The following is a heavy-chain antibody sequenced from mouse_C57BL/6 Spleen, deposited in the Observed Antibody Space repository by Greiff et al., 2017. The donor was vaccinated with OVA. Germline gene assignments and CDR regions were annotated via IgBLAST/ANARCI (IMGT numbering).Heavy chain of an antibody. Sequence: EVQLVESEGGLVQPGSSMKLSCTASGFTFSDYYMAWVRQVPEKGLEWVANINYDGSSTYYLDSLKSRFIISRDNAKNILYLQMRSLKSEDTATYYCAREYDYDGYYFDYWGQGTTLTVSS. D-gene: IGHD2-4*01. CDR3: AREYDYDGYYFDY. V-gene: IGHV5-16*01. CDR2: INYDGSST. J-gene: IGHJ2*01. CDR1: GFTFSDYY.